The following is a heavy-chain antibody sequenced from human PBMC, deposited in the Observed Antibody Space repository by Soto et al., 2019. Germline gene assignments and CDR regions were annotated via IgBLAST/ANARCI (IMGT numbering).Heavy chain of an antibody. J-gene: IGHJ3*02. Sequence: SETLSLTCAVSGGTISSGRYYWSWIRQPPGKVLEWIGYIYHSGSTYYNPSLKSRVTISVDRSKNQFSLKLSSVTAADTAVYYCARAWMYYYDSSGYYSTGPFDIWGQGTMVT. CDR1: GGTISSGRYY. CDR2: IYHSGST. D-gene: IGHD3-22*01. CDR3: ARAWMYYYDSSGYYSTGPFDI. V-gene: IGHV4-30-2*01.